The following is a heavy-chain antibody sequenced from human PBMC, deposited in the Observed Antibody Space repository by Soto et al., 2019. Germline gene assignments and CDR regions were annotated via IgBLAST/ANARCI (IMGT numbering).Heavy chain of an antibody. D-gene: IGHD4-17*01. CDR2: MNYTGFS. J-gene: IGHJ4*02. CDR3: ALGTTVTSRRLIADF. CDR1: GDSVTSHY. Sequence: PSETLSLTCTFSGDSVTSHYLTWIRQSPGKGLEWIGYMNYTGFSHYNPSLKSRLTMSVDTSRNQFSLQLSSVTAADTAVYYCALGTTVTSRRLIADFWGQGSLVTVSS. V-gene: IGHV4-59*02.